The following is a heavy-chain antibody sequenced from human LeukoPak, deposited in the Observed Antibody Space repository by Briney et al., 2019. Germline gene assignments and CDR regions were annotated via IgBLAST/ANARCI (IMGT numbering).Heavy chain of an antibody. Sequence: SETLSLTCTVSGGSISSGSYYWSWIRQPAGKGLEWIGRIYTSGSTNYNPSLKSRVTISVDTSKNQFSLKLSSVTAADTAVYYCVTKTGTTDYWGQGTLVTVSS. J-gene: IGHJ4*02. D-gene: IGHD1-7*01. CDR2: IYTSGST. V-gene: IGHV4-61*02. CDR3: VTKTGTTDY. CDR1: GGSISSGSYY.